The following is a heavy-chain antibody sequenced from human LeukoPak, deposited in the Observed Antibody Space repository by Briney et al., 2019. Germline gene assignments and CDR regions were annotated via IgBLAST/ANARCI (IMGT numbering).Heavy chain of an antibody. J-gene: IGHJ4*02. CDR1: GGTFSSDA. CDR2: VIPIFGTA. V-gene: IGHV1-69*13. CDR3: ASSYCSSTSCYALFDY. D-gene: IGHD2-2*01. Sequence: SVKVSCKASGGTFSSDAISWVRQAPGQGLEWMGGVIPIFGTANYAQKFQGRVTITADESTSTAYMELSSLRSEDTAVYYCASSYCSSTSCYALFDYWGQGTLVTVSS.